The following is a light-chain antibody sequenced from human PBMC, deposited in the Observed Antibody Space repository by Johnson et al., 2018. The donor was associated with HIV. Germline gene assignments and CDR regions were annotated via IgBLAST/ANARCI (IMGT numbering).Light chain of an antibody. V-gene: IGLV1-51*01. CDR2: DNN. CDR3: GTWDSSLSAFYV. J-gene: IGLJ1*01. CDR1: SSNIGNNY. Sequence: QSVLTQPPSVSAAPGQKVTISCSGSSSNIGNNYVSWYQQLPGTAPKLLIYDNNKRPSGIPDRFSGSKSGTSATLGITGLPTEDEADYYCGTWDSSLSAFYVFGTGTKVTVL.